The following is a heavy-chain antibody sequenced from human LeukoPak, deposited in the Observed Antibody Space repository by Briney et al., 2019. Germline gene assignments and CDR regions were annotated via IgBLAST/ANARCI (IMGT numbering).Heavy chain of an antibody. CDR3: ARLGWEGPFDY. J-gene: IGHJ4*02. CDR1: GGSISSSSYY. Sequence: SETLSLTCTVSGGSISSSSYYWGWIRQPPGKGLEWIGSIYYSGSTYYNPSLKSRVTISVDTSKNQFSLKLSSVTAADTAVYYCARLGWEGPFDYWGQGTLVTVSS. V-gene: IGHV4-39*01. CDR2: IYYSGST. D-gene: IGHD1-26*01.